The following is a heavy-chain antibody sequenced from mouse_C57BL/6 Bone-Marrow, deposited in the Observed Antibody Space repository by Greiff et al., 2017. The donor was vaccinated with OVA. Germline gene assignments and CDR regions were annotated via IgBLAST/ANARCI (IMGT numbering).Heavy chain of an antibody. Sequence: VQLQQSGAELVKPGASVKLSCTASGYNIKDYYMPWVKQRTEQGLEWIGRINPKDGETKYTPKFQGKATLTADTSSNTAYLQRSSLTSEDTAVYYCATYYYGSSYDYWGQGTTLTVSS. J-gene: IGHJ2*01. V-gene: IGHV14-2*01. D-gene: IGHD1-1*01. CDR3: ATYYYGSSYDY. CDR1: GYNIKDYY. CDR2: INPKDGET.